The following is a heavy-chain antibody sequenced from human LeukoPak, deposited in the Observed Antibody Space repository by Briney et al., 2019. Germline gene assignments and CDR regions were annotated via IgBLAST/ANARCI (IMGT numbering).Heavy chain of an antibody. CDR1: GYTFTSYG. J-gene: IGHJ5*02. CDR2: ISAYNGNT. CDR3: ARTRMRATLNWFDP. Sequence: ASVKVSCKASGYTFTSYGISWVRQAPGQGLEWMGWISAYNGNTNYAQKLQGRVTMTTDTSTSTAYMELRSLRSDDTAVYYCARTRMRATLNWFDPWGQGTLVTVSS. V-gene: IGHV1-18*01. D-gene: IGHD5-12*01.